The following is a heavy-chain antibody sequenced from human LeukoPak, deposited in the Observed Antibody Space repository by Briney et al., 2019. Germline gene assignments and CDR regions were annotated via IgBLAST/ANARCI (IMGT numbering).Heavy chain of an antibody. Sequence: PSETLSLTCAVYGGSFSGYYWSWIRQPAGKGLEWIGRIYTSGSTNYNPSLKSRVTMSVDTSKNQFSLKLSSVTAADTAVYYCARDGGTTVIVLDAFDIWGQGTMVTVSS. CDR2: IYTSGST. V-gene: IGHV4-4*07. CDR1: GGSFSGYY. J-gene: IGHJ3*02. CDR3: ARDGGTTVIVLDAFDI. D-gene: IGHD4-11*01.